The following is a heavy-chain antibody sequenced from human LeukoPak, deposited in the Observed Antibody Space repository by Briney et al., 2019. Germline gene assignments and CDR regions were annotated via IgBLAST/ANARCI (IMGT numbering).Heavy chain of an antibody. CDR2: ISSSGSTI. CDR1: GFTFSSYE. V-gene: IGHV3-48*03. CDR3: AREGGSGSYLKYYFDY. J-gene: IGHJ4*02. Sequence: PGGSLRLSCAASGFTFSSYEMNWVRQAPGKGLEWVSYISSSGSTIYYADSVKGRFTISRDNVKNSLYLQMNSLRAEDTAVYYCAREGGSGSYLKYYFDYWGQGTLVTVSS. D-gene: IGHD3-10*01.